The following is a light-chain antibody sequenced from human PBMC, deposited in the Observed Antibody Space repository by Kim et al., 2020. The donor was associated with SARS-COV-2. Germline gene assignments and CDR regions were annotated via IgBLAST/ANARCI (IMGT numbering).Light chain of an antibody. CDR1: HSVGIR. CDR2: DAS. Sequence: SPGEGATLSCRASHSVGIRLAWYQQRPGQAPRLLVYDASNRATGVPDRFSGSGSGTDFTLTISSLEPEDFSIYYCQQRNSWPPAVTFGGGTKLEI. V-gene: IGKV3-11*01. CDR3: QQRNSWPPAVT. J-gene: IGKJ4*01.